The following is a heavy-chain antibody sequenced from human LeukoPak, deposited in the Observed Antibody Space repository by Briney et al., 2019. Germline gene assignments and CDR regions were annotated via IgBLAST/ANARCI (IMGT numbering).Heavy chain of an antibody. D-gene: IGHD3-22*01. CDR1: GFTFSSYW. CDR2: VKQDGSEK. Sequence: PGGSRRLSCAASGFTFSSYWMSWVRQAPGKGLEWVANVKQDGSEKYYVDSVEGRFTISRDDAKNSLYLQMNSLRAEDTAVYYCARDLGYYYDSSGYSNWFDPWGQGTLVTVSS. J-gene: IGHJ5*02. CDR3: ARDLGYYYDSSGYSNWFDP. V-gene: IGHV3-7*01.